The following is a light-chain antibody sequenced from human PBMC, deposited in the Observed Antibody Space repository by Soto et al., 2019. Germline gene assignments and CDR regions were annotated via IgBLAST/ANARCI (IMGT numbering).Light chain of an antibody. CDR3: QQYGNSPSS. J-gene: IGKJ1*01. CDR1: QSVSSY. Sequence: EIVLTHSPGTLSLSPGERATFSCRASQSVSSYLAWYQQKPGQAPRLLIYGASSRATGVPERFSGSGSGTDFTVSICSLEREDFAVYYCQQYGNSPSSFGQGTKVDSK. V-gene: IGKV3-20*01. CDR2: GAS.